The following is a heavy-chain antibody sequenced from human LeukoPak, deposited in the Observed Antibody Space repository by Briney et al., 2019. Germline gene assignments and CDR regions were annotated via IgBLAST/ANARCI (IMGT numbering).Heavy chain of an antibody. CDR3: ARGGIRITIFGVVTTEALDY. CDR1: GGSISSGGYY. J-gene: IGHJ4*02. CDR2: IYYSGST. Sequence: SETLSLTCTVSGGSISSGGYYWSWIRQPPGKGLEWIGYIYYSGSTYYNPSLKSRVTISVDTSKNQFSLKLSSVTAADTAVYYCARGGIRITIFGVVTTEALDYWGQGTLVTVSS. D-gene: IGHD3-3*01. V-gene: IGHV4-30-4*08.